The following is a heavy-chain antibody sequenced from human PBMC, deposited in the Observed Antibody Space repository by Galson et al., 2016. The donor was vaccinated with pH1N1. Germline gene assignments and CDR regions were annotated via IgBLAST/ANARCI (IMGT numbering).Heavy chain of an antibody. D-gene: IGHD2-8*01. Sequence: LSLTCTVSGDSISSGVYYWTWIRQTPGKGLEWIGYISHTGSTCFNPSLKSRLTISLGGSRKQFSLKLTSVTAADTAVYYCARLTGVFETADAFDIWGQGTMVTVTP. CDR3: ARLTGVFETADAFDI. CDR2: ISHTGST. V-gene: IGHV4-30-2*01. J-gene: IGHJ3*02. CDR1: GDSISSGVYY.